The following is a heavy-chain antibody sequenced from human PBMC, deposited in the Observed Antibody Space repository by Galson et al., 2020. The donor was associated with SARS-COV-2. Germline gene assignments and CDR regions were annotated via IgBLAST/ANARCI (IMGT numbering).Heavy chain of an antibody. V-gene: IGHV3-21*06. CDR2: ISSSVTST. CDR3: ARDPRVWFGDDDAFDV. D-gene: IGHD3-10*01. CDR1: GFTFITYS. Sequence: GGSLRISCAASGFTFITYSMQWVRQAPGKGLEWVASISSSVTSTYYSDSVKGRFTISRDNARNVLYLQMDSLRGDDTAVYYCARDPRVWFGDDDAFDVWGQGTMVTVSS. J-gene: IGHJ3*01.